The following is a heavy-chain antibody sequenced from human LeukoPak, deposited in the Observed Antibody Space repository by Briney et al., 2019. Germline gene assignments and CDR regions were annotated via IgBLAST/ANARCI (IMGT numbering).Heavy chain of an antibody. CDR1: GFTSSSYW. D-gene: IGHD6-13*01. Sequence: GGSLRLSCAASGFTSSSYWMSWVRQAPGKGLEWVANIKQDGSEKYYVDSVKGRFTISRDNAKNSLYLQMNSLRAEDTAVYYCARSIAAAGGAEYFQHWGQGTLVTVSS. CDR3: ARSIAAAGGAEYFQH. CDR2: IKQDGSEK. V-gene: IGHV3-7*01. J-gene: IGHJ1*01.